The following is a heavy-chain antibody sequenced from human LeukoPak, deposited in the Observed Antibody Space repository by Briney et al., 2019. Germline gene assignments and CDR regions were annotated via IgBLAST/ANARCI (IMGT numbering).Heavy chain of an antibody. J-gene: IGHJ4*02. D-gene: IGHD3-16*01. CDR1: GFTLRSYW. Sequence: GSLRLSCAASGFTLRSYWMSWVRQAPGKGLEWVANIKQDGSEKYYVDSVKGRFTISRDNAKKSLYLQMNSLRAEDTAVYYCARDGAPFDSWGQGTLVTVSS. CDR2: IKQDGSEK. CDR3: ARDGAPFDS. V-gene: IGHV3-7*03.